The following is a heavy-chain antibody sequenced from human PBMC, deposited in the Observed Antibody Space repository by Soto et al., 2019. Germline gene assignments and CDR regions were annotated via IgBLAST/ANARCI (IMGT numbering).Heavy chain of an antibody. V-gene: IGHV3-23*01. CDR2: VSYNGGDT. J-gene: IGHJ4*02. D-gene: IGHD1-1*01. CDR1: GFTFSSYA. CDR3: ARYIRGPTVYYFDF. Sequence: GGSLRLSCAASGFTFSSYAMTWVRQAPGKGLEWVSIVSYNGGDTYYADSVKGRFTISRDNSKDTVDLQMNGLRAEDTAVYYCARYIRGPTVYYFDFWGPGTLVTVSS.